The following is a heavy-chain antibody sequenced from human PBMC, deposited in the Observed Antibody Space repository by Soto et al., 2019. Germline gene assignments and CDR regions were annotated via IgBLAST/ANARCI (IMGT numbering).Heavy chain of an antibody. CDR2: IYYSGST. V-gene: IGHV4-39*01. J-gene: IGHJ6*02. Sequence: SETLSLTCTVSGGSISSSSYYWGWIRQPPGKGLEWIGSIYYSGSTYYNPSLKSRVTISVDTSKNQFSLKLSSVTAADTAVYYCARRRGRYYYYGMDVWGQGTTVTVSS. CDR3: ARRRGRYYYYGMDV. CDR1: GGSISSSSYY.